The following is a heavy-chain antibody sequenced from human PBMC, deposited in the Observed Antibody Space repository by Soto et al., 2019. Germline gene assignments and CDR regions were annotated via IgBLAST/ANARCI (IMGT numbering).Heavy chain of an antibody. D-gene: IGHD6-13*01. Sequence: PSETLSLTCTVSGGSVSSGSYYWSWIRQPPGKGLEWIGYIYYSGSTNYNPSLKSRVTISVDTSKNQFSLKLSSVTAADTAVYYCARDGALEQQLGLDYWGQGTLVTVSS. V-gene: IGHV4-61*01. CDR2: IYYSGST. CDR1: GGSVSSGSYY. CDR3: ARDGALEQQLGLDY. J-gene: IGHJ4*02.